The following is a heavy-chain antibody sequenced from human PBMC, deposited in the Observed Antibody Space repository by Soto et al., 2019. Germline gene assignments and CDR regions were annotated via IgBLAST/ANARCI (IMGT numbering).Heavy chain of an antibody. Sequence: GGSLRLSCAASGFTFSSYAMHWVRQAPGKGLEWVAVISYDGSNKYYADSVKGRFTISRDNSKNTLYLQMNSLRAEDTAVYYCARGSLGYCSSTSCYNPLDAFDIWGQGTMVTVSS. D-gene: IGHD2-2*02. CDR2: ISYDGSNK. CDR3: ARGSLGYCSSTSCYNPLDAFDI. J-gene: IGHJ3*02. V-gene: IGHV3-30-3*01. CDR1: GFTFSSYA.